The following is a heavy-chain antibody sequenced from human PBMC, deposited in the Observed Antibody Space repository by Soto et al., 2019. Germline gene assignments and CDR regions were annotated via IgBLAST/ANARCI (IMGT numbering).Heavy chain of an antibody. V-gene: IGHV3-21*06. CDR3: AGSRDCRGVSPDY. Sequence: GGSLRLSCAASGFTFRVYNMNWVRQPPGKGLEWVSSISSSGSYIYYAGSRQGRLTISRDKGTNSLYLQMNSLSAEDTDVYYCAGSRDCRGVSPDYWGQGTMVTVSS. CDR2: ISSSGSYI. J-gene: IGHJ4*02. CDR1: GFTFRVYN. D-gene: IGHD2-21*01.